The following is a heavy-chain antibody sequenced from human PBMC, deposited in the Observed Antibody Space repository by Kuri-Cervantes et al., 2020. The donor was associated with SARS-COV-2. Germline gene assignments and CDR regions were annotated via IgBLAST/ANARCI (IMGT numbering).Heavy chain of an antibody. CDR2: IRSKAYGGTT. J-gene: IGHJ3*02. CDR3: ARDGVGGYCSGGSCYEDDAFDI. V-gene: IGHV3-49*04. CDR1: GFTFGDYA. D-gene: IGHD2-15*01. Sequence: GGSLRLSCTASGFTFGDYAMSWVRQAPGKGLEWVGFIRSKAYGGTTEYAASVKGRFTISRDNSKNTLYLQMGSLRAEDMAVYYCARDGVGGYCSGGSCYEDDAFDIWGQGTMVTVSS.